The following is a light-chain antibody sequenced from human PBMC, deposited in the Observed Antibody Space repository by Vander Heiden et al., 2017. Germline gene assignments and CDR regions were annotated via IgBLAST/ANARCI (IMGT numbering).Light chain of an antibody. V-gene: IGLV2-14*03. CDR1: SNDVGGYNY. J-gene: IGLJ2*01. CDR2: DVT. CDR3: SSYTTRGILI. Sequence: QPSLTQPASVSGSPGQSITISCSRTSNDVGGYNYVSCYQQHPDKDPRLMMYDVTTRPSGVSNRFSGSKSGNTASLTISGLQAEDEADYYCSSYTTRGILIFGGGTKLTVL.